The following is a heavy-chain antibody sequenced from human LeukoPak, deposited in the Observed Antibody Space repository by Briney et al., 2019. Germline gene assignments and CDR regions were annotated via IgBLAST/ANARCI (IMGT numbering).Heavy chain of an antibody. Sequence: PSETLSLTCAVYGGSFSGYYWSWIRQPPGKGLEWIGEINHSGSTNYNPSLKSRVTISVDTSKNQFSLKLSSVTAADTAVYYCVRGRRGNWNKPRPFDYWGQGTLVTVSS. J-gene: IGHJ4*02. CDR1: GGSFSGYY. CDR3: VRGRRGNWNKPRPFDY. CDR2: INHSGST. D-gene: IGHD1-20*01. V-gene: IGHV4-34*01.